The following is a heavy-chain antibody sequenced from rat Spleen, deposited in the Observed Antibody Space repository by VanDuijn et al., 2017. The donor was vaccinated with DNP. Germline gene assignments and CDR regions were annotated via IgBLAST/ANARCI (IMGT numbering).Heavy chain of an antibody. CDR3: TRWDY. CDR2: IWSGGRT. V-gene: IGHV2-1*01. Sequence: QVQLKESGPVLVQASETLSLTCTVSGFSLTSNSVSWVRQPPGKGLEWMGAIWSGGRTDYNSALKSRLSISRDTSKSQVFLKMNSLQTEDTAIYFCTRWDYWGQGVMVTVSS. J-gene: IGHJ2*01. CDR1: GFSLTSNS.